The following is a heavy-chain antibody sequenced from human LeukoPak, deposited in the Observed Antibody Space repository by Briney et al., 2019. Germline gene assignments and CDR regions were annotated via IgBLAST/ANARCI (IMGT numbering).Heavy chain of an antibody. CDR3: ARGRGYDRTGYVYYFDF. CDR2: MNPNSGNT. CDR1: GYSFTSYD. V-gene: IGHV1-8*01. Sequence: ASVKVSCKASGYSFTSYDINWVRQAPGQGFEWVGWMNPNSGNTGHAQEFQGRVTMTRDTSMSTAYMELSSLRYEDTAVYYCARGRGYDRTGYVYYFDFWGQGTLVTVSS. D-gene: IGHD3-22*01. J-gene: IGHJ4*02.